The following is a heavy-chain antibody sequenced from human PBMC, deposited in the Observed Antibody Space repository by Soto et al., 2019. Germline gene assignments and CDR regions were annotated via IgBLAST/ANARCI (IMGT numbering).Heavy chain of an antibody. V-gene: IGHV3-53*01. CDR3: ARTHSSGLLTKFDC. Sequence: GGSLRLSCEASGFTVSSYYMSWVRQAPGKGLEWVSVIYTGGSTSYADSVKGRFTVSRDNSKNTLYLQMNSLRAEDTAVYYCARTHSSGLLTKFDCWGQGTLVTVSS. CDR1: GFTVSSYY. J-gene: IGHJ4*02. D-gene: IGHD6-19*01. CDR2: IYTGGST.